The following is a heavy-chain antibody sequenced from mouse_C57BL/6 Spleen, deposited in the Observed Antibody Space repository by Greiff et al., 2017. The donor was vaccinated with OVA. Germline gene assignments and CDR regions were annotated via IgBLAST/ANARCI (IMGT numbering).Heavy chain of an antibody. J-gene: IGHJ3*01. CDR3: ARSGGLLQAWFAY. D-gene: IGHD2-3*01. CDR2: IDPSDSDT. Sequence: QVQLKQPGAELVMPGSSVKLSCKASGYTFTSYWMHWVKQRPIQGLDWIGNIDPSDSDTHYNQKFKDKATLTVDTSSSTDYMQLSSLTSEDSAVYYCARSGGLLQAWFAYWGQGTLVTVSA. CDR1: GYTFTSYW. V-gene: IGHV1-52*01.